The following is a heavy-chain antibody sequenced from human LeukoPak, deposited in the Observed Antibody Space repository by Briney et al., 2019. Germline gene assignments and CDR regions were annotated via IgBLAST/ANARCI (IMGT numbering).Heavy chain of an antibody. Sequence: GGSLRLSCAASGFTFSSYGMHWVRQAPGKGLEWVAVIWYDGSNKYYADSVKGRFTISRDNSKNTLYLQMNSLRAEDTAVYYCARELDTAMVTPASYYYGMDVWGQGTTVTVSS. CDR2: IWYDGSNK. CDR1: GFTFSSYG. V-gene: IGHV3-33*01. J-gene: IGHJ6*02. CDR3: ARELDTAMVTPASYYYGMDV. D-gene: IGHD5-18*01.